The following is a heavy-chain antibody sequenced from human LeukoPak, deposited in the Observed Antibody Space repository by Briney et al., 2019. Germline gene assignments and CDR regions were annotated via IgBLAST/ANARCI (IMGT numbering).Heavy chain of an antibody. V-gene: IGHV3-30*03. J-gene: IGHJ6*02. Sequence: PGKSLRLSCAASGFTFSKYGMHWVRQAPGEGLEWVAAISYDGSNNYYTDSVKGRFTISRDNSKNMLYLQMNSLRPEDTAVYYCARPQPIITPLDRGMDVWGQGTTVTVSS. D-gene: IGHD3-10*01. CDR1: GFTFSKYG. CDR3: ARPQPIITPLDRGMDV. CDR2: ISYDGSNN.